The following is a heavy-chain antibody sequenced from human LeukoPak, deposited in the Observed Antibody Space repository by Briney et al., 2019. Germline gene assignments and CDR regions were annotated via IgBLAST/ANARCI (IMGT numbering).Heavy chain of an antibody. J-gene: IGHJ3*02. CDR2: IYHSGST. CDR3: ARNSYYDNSGEGAFDI. V-gene: IGHV4-4*02. CDR1: GGSISSSNW. Sequence: SETLSLTCAVSGGSISSSNWWSWVRQPPGKGLEWIGEIYHSGSTNYNPSLKSRVTISVDKSKNQFSLNLSSVTAADTAVYYCARNSYYDNSGEGAFDIWGQGTMVTASS. D-gene: IGHD3-22*01.